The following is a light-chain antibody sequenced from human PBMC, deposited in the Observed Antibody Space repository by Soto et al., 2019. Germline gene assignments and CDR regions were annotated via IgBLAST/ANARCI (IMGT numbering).Light chain of an antibody. CDR3: QQSYGTPRT. CDR2: AAS. CDR1: QSISTH. J-gene: IGKJ4*01. V-gene: IGKV1-39*01. Sequence: DIQMTQSPSSLSVSVGDRVTLTCRAGQSISTHLNWFQQKPGKAPKLLIYAASSLQSGVPSRFSGSGSGTDFSLTISSLQPEDFATYYCQQSYGTPRTFGGGTKVEI.